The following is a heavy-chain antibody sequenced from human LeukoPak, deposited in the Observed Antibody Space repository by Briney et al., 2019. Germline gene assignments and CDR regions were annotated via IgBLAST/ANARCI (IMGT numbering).Heavy chain of an antibody. Sequence: SETLSLTCAVYGGSFSGYYWSWIRQPPGKGLEWIGEINHSGSTNYNPSLKSRVTISVDTSKNQFSLKLSSVTAADTAVYYCARGVELYYMDVWGKGTTVTVSS. CDR3: ARGVELYYMDV. V-gene: IGHV4-34*01. J-gene: IGHJ6*03. CDR2: INHSGST. CDR1: GGSFSGYY. D-gene: IGHD1-7*01.